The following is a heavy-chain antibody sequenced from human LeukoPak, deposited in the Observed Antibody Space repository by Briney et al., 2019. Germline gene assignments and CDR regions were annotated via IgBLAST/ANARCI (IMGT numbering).Heavy chain of an antibody. J-gene: IGHJ5*02. CDR2: FDPEDGET. CDR3: ARARSGYSGYDLSTYNWFDP. CDR1: GYTLTELS. D-gene: IGHD5-12*01. Sequence: ASVKVSCKVSGYTLTELSMHWVRQAPGKGLEWMGGFDPEDGETIYAQKFQGRVTMTEDTSTDTAYMELSSLRSEDTAVYYCARARSGYSGYDLSTYNWFDPWGQGTLVTVSS. V-gene: IGHV1-24*01.